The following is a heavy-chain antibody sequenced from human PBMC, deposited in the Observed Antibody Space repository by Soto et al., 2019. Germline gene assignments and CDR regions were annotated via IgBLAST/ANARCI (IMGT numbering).Heavy chain of an antibody. J-gene: IGHJ4*02. CDR1: GFSLSSTAVG. Sequence: QITLKESGPTLVKPTQTLTLTCTFSGFSLSSTAVGVNWIRQPPGKALEWLALIYWNDDNHYSPSLKSRLTITNDTSKNQVVLTMTNMDPLDTATYYCAHGSGWLSDHWGQGTLVTVSS. CDR3: AHGSGWLSDH. V-gene: IGHV2-5*01. D-gene: IGHD6-19*01. CDR2: IYWNDDN.